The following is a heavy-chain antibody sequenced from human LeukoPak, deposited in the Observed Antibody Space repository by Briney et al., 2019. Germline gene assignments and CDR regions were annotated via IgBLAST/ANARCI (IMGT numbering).Heavy chain of an antibody. CDR1: GVSINSHY. V-gene: IGHV4-59*11. CDR3: ARERHDAFDI. Sequence: SETLSLTCTVSGVSINSHYWSWIRQPPGKGLEWIGFIYDSGSANYKSSLESRVTMTLDTSKNQFSLKLNSVTAADTAVYYCARERHDAFDIWGQGTMVTVSS. CDR2: IYDSGSA. J-gene: IGHJ3*02.